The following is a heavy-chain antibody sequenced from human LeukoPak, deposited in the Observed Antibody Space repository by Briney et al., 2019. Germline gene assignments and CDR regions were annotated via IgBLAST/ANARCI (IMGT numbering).Heavy chain of an antibody. V-gene: IGHV3-23*01. CDR1: GFTFNNYA. CDR3: AKDRQWLVWDY. CDR2: ISDSGGNT. Sequence: GGSLRLSCAASGFTFNNYAMSWVRQAPGKGLEWVSGISDSGGNTYYADSVKGRFSISRDYSQNTLYLHMNSLRVEDTAIYYCAKDRQWLVWDYWGQGSLVTVSS. D-gene: IGHD6-19*01. J-gene: IGHJ4*02.